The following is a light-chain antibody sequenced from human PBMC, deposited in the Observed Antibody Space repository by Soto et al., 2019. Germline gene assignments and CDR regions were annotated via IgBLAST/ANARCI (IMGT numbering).Light chain of an antibody. CDR3: RQYDTSPWT. CDR1: QSVSNNY. J-gene: IGKJ1*01. V-gene: IGKV3-20*01. Sequence: EIVLTQSPGTLSLSPGDRATLSCRASQSVSNNYLAWYQQKPGQAPRLLIYGASTRATGIPARFSGSGSGTEFTLTISSLQPDDFAVYYCRQYDTSPWTFGQGTKVDIK. CDR2: GAS.